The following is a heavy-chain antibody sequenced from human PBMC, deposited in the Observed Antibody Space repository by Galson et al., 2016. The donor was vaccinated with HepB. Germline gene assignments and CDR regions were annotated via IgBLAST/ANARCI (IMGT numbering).Heavy chain of an antibody. CDR2: IWYDGNKK. CDR3: ARDRRGLYYYGMDV. Sequence: SLRLSCAASGFAFSSYGMHWVRQAPGKGLEWVAVIWYDGNKKYYADSVEGRFTISRDNSKNTLYLQMNSLRAEDTAVYYCARDRRGLYYYGMDVWGQGTTVTVS. V-gene: IGHV3-33*01. J-gene: IGHJ6*02. CDR1: GFAFSSYG. D-gene: IGHD3-10*01.